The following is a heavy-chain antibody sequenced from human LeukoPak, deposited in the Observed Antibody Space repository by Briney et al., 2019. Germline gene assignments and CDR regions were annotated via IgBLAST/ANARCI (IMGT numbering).Heavy chain of an antibody. Sequence: EASVKVSCKASGYTFTSYGISWVRQAPGQGLEWMGWISAYNGNTNYAQKLQGRVTMTTDTSTSTAYMELRSLRSDDTAVYYCARDRGSSSGWYSRGYYYYMDVWGKGTTVTISS. CDR3: ARDRGSSSGWYSRGYYYYMDV. CDR1: GYTFTSYG. J-gene: IGHJ6*03. D-gene: IGHD6-19*01. V-gene: IGHV1-18*01. CDR2: ISAYNGNT.